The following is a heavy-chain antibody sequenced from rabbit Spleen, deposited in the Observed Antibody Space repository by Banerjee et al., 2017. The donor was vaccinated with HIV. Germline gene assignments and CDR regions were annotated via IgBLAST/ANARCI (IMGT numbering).Heavy chain of an antibody. D-gene: IGHD8-1*01. CDR3: ARDAGSGDYIDGYFNL. CDR1: GFSFSISYY. J-gene: IGHJ4*01. CDR2: IAGDSRGFT. V-gene: IGHV1S40*01. Sequence: QSLVEFGGDLVKPVASLTLTCTASGFSFSISYYMCWVRQAPGKGLEWIACIAGDSRGFTYSATWAKGRFTISKTSSTTVTLQMTSLTVADTATYFCARDAGSGDYIDGYFNLWGPGTLVTVS.